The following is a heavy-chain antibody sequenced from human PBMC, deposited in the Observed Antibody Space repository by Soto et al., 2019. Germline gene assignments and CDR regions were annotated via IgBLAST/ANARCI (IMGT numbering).Heavy chain of an antibody. CDR3: AKTESFNGYYNAFDS. CDR1: GFSFAGYA. J-gene: IGHJ4*02. V-gene: IGHV3-23*01. CDR2: VSGGGGST. Sequence: GGSLRLSCAASGFSFAGYAVAWVRQAPGKGLEWVSTVSGGGGSTYYADSVKGRFTISRGNSGNTVYLQMNSLNAGDTALYYCAKTESFNGYYNAFDSWGQGTRVTVSS. D-gene: IGHD3-9*01.